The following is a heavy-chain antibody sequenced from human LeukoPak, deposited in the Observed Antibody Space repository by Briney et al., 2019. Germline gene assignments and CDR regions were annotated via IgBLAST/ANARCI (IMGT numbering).Heavy chain of an antibody. CDR1: GYLVIDYY. J-gene: IGHJ4*02. D-gene: IGHD1/OR15-1a*01. CDR3: ARVRNNACDY. CDR2: LRGDTGDT. V-gene: IGHV1-2*02. Sequence: GASVTVSFMTSGYLVIDYYMHWVRQAPGQGLEWMGWLRGDTGDTDSPQKFKGRVTMTRDTATNTAYMQLSRLTYDDTAIYFCARVRNNACDYWGQGTLVTVSS.